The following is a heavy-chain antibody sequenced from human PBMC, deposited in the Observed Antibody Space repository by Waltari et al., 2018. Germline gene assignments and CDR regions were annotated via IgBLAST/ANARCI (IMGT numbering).Heavy chain of an antibody. V-gene: IGHV3-7*04. D-gene: IGHD3-22*01. CDR3: AKDYYDSSGYAS. CDR1: VFTFSSYG. J-gene: IGHJ5*02. Sequence: EVQLVASGGGLVQPGGSLRLSCAASVFTFSSYGMSWVRQAPGKGLEWVANIKKDGSEKYYVDSLKGRFTISRDNAKNALYLQMNSLRAEDTDVYYCAKDYYDSSGYASWGQGTLVTVSS. CDR2: IKKDGSEK.